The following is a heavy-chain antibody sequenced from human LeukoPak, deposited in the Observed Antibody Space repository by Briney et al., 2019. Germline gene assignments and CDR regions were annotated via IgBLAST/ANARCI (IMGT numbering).Heavy chain of an antibody. Sequence: APVKVSCKASGYTFTSYGISWVRQAPGQGLEWMGWISAYNGNTNYAQKLQGRVTMTTDTSTSTAYMELRSLRSDDTAVYYCATDRILQRGLDFQHWGQGTLVTVSS. CDR3: ATDRILQRGLDFQH. CDR1: GYTFTSYG. J-gene: IGHJ1*01. CDR2: ISAYNGNT. V-gene: IGHV1-18*01. D-gene: IGHD2-15*01.